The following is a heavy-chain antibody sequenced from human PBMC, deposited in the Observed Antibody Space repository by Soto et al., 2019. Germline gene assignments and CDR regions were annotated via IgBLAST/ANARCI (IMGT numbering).Heavy chain of an antibody. CDR2: INPNSGGT. V-gene: IGHV1-2*04. CDR1: GYTFTGYY. CDR3: ARGARITIFGVVMVPAHYFDY. Sequence: ASLKVSCKASGYTFTGYYMHWVRQAPGQGLEWMGWINPNSGGTNYAQKFQGWVTMTRDMSISTAYMELSRLRSDDTAVYYCARGARITIFGVVMVPAHYFDYWGQGTLVTVSS. J-gene: IGHJ4*02. D-gene: IGHD3-3*01.